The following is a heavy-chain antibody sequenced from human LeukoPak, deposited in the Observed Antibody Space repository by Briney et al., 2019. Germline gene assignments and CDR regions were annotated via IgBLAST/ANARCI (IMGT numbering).Heavy chain of an antibody. D-gene: IGHD3-10*01. J-gene: IGHJ3*02. CDR2: ISSSSSYI. CDR3: ARDPAPYGSGKDAFDI. V-gene: IGHV3-21*01. Sequence: GGSLRLSCEASGFTFSSYNMNWVRQAPGKGLEWVSSISSSSSYIYYADSVKGRFTISRDNAKNSLYLQMNSLRAEDTAVYYCARDPAPYGSGKDAFDIWGQGTMVTVSS. CDR1: GFTFSSYN.